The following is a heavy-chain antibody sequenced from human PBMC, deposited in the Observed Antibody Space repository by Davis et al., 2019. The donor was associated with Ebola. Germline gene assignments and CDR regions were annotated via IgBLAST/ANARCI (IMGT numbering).Heavy chain of an antibody. V-gene: IGHV4-59*10. D-gene: IGHD2-15*01. Sequence: PSETLSLTCAVYGGSFSSYYWSWIRQPAGTGMEWIGLIYTSGSTNYNPPLKSRVTMSVDTAKNQFSLKLTSVTAADTAVYYCARGVVAPNYRANWFDPWGQGTLVTVSS. CDR3: ARGVVAPNYRANWFDP. CDR1: GGSFSSYY. CDR2: IYTSGST. J-gene: IGHJ5*02.